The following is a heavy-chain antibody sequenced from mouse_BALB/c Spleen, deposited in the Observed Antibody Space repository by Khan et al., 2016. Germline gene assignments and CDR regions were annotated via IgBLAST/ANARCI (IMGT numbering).Heavy chain of an antibody. CDR1: GYSITSDYA. CDR3: ARYTLTDGYSDV. CDR2: ITYSGTT. J-gene: IGHJ1*01. D-gene: IGHD1-1*01. Sequence: EVQLQESGPGLVKPSQSLSLTCTVTGYSITSDYAWNWLRQFPGNILEWMGYITYSGTTSYNPSLKRRISITRDTTNHQYFLQLNSVTTEDTATYYCARYTLTDGYSDVCGAGTTVTVSS. V-gene: IGHV3-2*02.